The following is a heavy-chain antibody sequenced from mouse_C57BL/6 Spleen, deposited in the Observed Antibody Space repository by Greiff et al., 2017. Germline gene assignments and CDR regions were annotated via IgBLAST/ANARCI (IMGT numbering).Heavy chain of an antibody. D-gene: IGHD1-2*01. CDR3: ARSKFGYYYFDY. CDR2: IYPGDGDT. Sequence: VQLQQSGAELVKPGASVKISCKASGYAFSSYWMNWVKQRPGKGLEWIGQIYPGDGDTNYNGKFKGKATLTADKSSSTAYMQLSSLTSEDSAVYFCARSKFGYYYFDYWGQGTTLTVSS. J-gene: IGHJ2*01. CDR1: GYAFSSYW. V-gene: IGHV1-80*01.